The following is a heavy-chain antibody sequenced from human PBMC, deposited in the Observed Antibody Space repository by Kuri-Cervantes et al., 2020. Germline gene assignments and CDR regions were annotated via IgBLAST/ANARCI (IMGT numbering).Heavy chain of an antibody. J-gene: IGHJ4*02. CDR3: ARWGNFDNLYYFAS. CDR2: INSDGSST. D-gene: IGHD3-16*01. Sequence: GESLKISCAASGFTFSSYWMHWVRQAPGKGLVWVSRINSDGSSTSYADSVKGRFTISRDNSRNSLYLQMNSLRAEDTAVYFCARWGNFDNLYYFASWGQGALVTVSS. CDR1: GFTFSSYW. V-gene: IGHV3-74*01.